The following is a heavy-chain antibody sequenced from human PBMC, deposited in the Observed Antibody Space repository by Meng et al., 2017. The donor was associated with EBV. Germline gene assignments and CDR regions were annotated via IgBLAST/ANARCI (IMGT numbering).Heavy chain of an antibody. D-gene: IGHD6-19*01. J-gene: IGHJ4*02. CDR2: INPNSGGT. Sequence: QVPLGQFGCEVKKVGASAKLPCNASGYAFTGNYMHWARQAPGPGLEWMGRINPNSGGTTYAQKFQGRVTMTRDTSISTAYMELSRLRSDDTAVYYCARVGRAVAGTGDYWGQGTLVTVSS. CDR3: ARVGRAVAGTGDY. CDR1: GYAFTGNY. V-gene: IGHV1-2*06.